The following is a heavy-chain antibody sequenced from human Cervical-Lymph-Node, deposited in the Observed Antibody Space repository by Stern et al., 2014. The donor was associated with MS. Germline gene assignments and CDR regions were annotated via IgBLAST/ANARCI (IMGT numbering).Heavy chain of an antibody. CDR1: GFTFSNHA. D-gene: IGHD4-17*01. CDR3: ARATSTTTVTTPYHGLDV. J-gene: IGHJ6*02. Sequence: VQLVESGGGVVQPGGSLRLSCVVSGFTFSNHAMHWVRQAPGKGLEWVTVISYDGRNEYYTDSVQGRFTVSRDHSKNTLYLQMTSLRPDDTAVYYCARATSTTTVTTPYHGLDVWGQGTTVTVSS. V-gene: IGHV3-30*04. CDR2: ISYDGRNE.